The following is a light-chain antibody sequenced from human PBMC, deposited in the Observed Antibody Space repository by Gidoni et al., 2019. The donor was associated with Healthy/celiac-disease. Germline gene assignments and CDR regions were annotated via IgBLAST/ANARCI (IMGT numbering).Light chain of an antibody. V-gene: IGLV1-40*01. CDR3: QSYDSSLSDVV. CDR1: SSNIGAGYH. CDR2: GNS. J-gene: IGLJ2*01. Sequence: QSVLTQPPSVSEAQGQRVTISCTGSSSNIGAGYHVHWYQQLPGTAPKLLIYGNSNRPSGVPDRFSGSKSGTSASLAITGLQAEDEADYYCQSYDSSLSDVVFGGGTKLTVL.